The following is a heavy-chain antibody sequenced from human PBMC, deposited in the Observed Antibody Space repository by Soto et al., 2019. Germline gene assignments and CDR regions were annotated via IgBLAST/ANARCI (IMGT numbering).Heavy chain of an antibody. D-gene: IGHD3-22*01. CDR3: ARDIKDDGSGYYARFDY. CDR2: IYYDGSNK. V-gene: IGHV3-33*01. J-gene: IGHJ4*02. Sequence: QVQLVESGGGVVQPGRSLRLSCAASGFTFSSYGMHWVRQAPGKGLEWVAVIYYDGSNKYYADSVKGRFTISRDNSKNTLYLQMNSLRAEDTAVYYCARDIKDDGSGYYARFDYWGQGTLVTVSS. CDR1: GFTFSSYG.